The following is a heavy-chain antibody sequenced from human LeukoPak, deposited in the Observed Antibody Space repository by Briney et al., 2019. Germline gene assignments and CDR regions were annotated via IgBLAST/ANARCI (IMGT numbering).Heavy chain of an antibody. Sequence: ASVKVSCKASGYTFTSYAISWVRQAPGQGLEWMGGIIPIFGTANYAQKFQGRVTITTDESTSTAYMELSSLRSKDTAVYYCARTASTQFHSGGNWFDPWGQGTLVTVSS. V-gene: IGHV1-69*05. D-gene: IGHD3-16*01. J-gene: IGHJ5*02. CDR3: ARTASTQFHSGGNWFDP. CDR2: IIPIFGTA. CDR1: GYTFTSYA.